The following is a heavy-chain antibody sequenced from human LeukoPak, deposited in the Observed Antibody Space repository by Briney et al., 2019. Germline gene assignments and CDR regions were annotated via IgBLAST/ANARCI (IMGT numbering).Heavy chain of an antibody. CDR1: GFTFSSYS. V-gene: IGHV3-21*01. Sequence: GGSLRLSCAASGFTFSSYSMNWVRHAPGKGLEWVSSISSSSSYIYYADSVKGRFTISRDNAKNSLYLQMNSLRAEDTAVYYCARALPSPLYSGSYADAFDIWGQGPMVTVSS. CDR2: ISSSSSYI. CDR3: ARALPSPLYSGSYADAFDI. D-gene: IGHD1-26*01. J-gene: IGHJ3*02.